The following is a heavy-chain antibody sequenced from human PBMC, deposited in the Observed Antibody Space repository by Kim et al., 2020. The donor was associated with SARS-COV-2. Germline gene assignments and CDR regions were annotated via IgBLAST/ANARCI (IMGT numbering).Heavy chain of an antibody. V-gene: IGHV3-23*01. CDR1: GFTFSSYA. CDR3: AKGYQLLDYYYYYMDV. CDR2: ISGSGGST. Sequence: GGSLRLSCAASGFTFSSYAMSWVRQAPGKGLEWVSAISGSGGSTYYADSVKGRFTISRDNSKNTLYLQMNSLRAEDTAVYYCAKGYQLLDYYYYYMDVWGKGTTVTVSS. D-gene: IGHD2-2*01. J-gene: IGHJ6*03.